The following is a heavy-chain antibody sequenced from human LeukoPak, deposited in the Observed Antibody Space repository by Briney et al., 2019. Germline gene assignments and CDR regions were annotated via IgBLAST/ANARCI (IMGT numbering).Heavy chain of an antibody. CDR3: ARPLYSSRRSAFDI. V-gene: IGHV4-34*01. CDR1: GGSFSGYY. Sequence: PSETLSLTCAVYGGSFSGYYWSWIRQPPGKGLEWIGEINHSGSTNYNPSLKSRVTISVDTSKNQFSLKLSSVTAAGTAVYYCARPLYSSRRSAFDIWGQGTMVTVSS. J-gene: IGHJ3*02. CDR2: INHSGST. D-gene: IGHD6-13*01.